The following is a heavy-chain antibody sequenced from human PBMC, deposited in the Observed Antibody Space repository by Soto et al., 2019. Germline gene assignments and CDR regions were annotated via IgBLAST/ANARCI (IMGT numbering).Heavy chain of an antibody. CDR2: ISSSSSYI. J-gene: IGHJ4*02. Sequence: GGSLRLSCAASGFTFSSYSMNWVRQAPGKGLEWVSSISSSSSYIYYADSVKSRFTISRDNAKNSLYLQMNSLRAEDTAVYYCARDRLVGATDYWGQGTLVTVSS. V-gene: IGHV3-21*01. D-gene: IGHD1-26*01. CDR3: ARDRLVGATDY. CDR1: GFTFSSYS.